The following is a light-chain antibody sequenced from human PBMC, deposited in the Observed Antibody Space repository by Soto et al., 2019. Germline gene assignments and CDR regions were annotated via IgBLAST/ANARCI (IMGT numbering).Light chain of an antibody. CDR3: PSYAGTNSLL. V-gene: IGLV2-8*01. Sequence: QSVLTQPPSASGSPGQSVTISCTGTSRDVGAYNYVSWYQLHPGRAPKLMLYYVRERPSGVPERFSGSKSGNMASLTVSGLQAEDEAEYYCPSYAGTNSLLFGTGTKVTVL. J-gene: IGLJ1*01. CDR1: SRDVGAYNY. CDR2: YVR.